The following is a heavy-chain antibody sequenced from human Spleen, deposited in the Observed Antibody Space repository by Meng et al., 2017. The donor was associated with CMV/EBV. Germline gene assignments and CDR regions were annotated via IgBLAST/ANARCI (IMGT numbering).Heavy chain of an antibody. Sequence: SCKASGYTFTGYYMHWVRQAPGKGLEWVAFIRYDGSNKYYADSVKGRFTISRDNSKNTLYLQMNSLRAEDTAVYYCANTGYYYDSSGYFSDIWGQGTMVTVSS. D-gene: IGHD3-22*01. CDR1: GYTFTGYY. V-gene: IGHV3-30*02. CDR2: IRYDGSNK. CDR3: ANTGYYYDSSGYFSDI. J-gene: IGHJ3*02.